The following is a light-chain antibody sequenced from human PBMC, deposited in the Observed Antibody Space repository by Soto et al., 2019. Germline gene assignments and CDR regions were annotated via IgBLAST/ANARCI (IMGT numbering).Light chain of an antibody. CDR2: AAS. CDR3: QQSYWLLT. Sequence: DIPMTQSPSSLSASVGDRVTITCRASQSISSYLNWYQQKPGKAPKLLIYAASSLQSGVPSRFSGSGSGTDFTLAISSLQPDDFATYCCQQSYWLLTFGQGTKVEIK. J-gene: IGKJ1*01. CDR1: QSISSY. V-gene: IGKV1-39*01.